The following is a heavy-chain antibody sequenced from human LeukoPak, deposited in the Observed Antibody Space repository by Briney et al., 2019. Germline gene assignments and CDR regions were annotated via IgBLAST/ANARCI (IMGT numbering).Heavy chain of an antibody. CDR3: AREARLLWFGELLNWFDP. CDR2: IIPIFGTA. D-gene: IGHD3-10*01. V-gene: IGHV1-69*05. CDR1: GGTFSSYA. Sequence: SVKASCKASGGTFSSYAISWVRQAPGQGLEWMGGIIPIFGTANYAQKFQGRVTITTDESTSTAYMELSSLRSEDTAVYYCAREARLLWFGELLNWFDPWGQGTLVTVSS. J-gene: IGHJ5*02.